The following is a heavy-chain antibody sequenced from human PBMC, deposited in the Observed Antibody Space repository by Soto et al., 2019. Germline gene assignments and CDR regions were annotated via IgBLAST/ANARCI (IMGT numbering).Heavy chain of an antibody. V-gene: IGHV1-3*04. Sequence: QVQLVQSGAEVKKPGASVKVSCKASGYTFTNYAMHWVRQAPGQRLEWVGWINTGNGNTKYSQKLQGRVTITRDTSASTAYMELSSLRSEDTAVYYCATSAFDFWGQWTRVTVSS. J-gene: IGHJ3*01. CDR1: GYTFTNYA. CDR2: INTGNGNT. CDR3: ATSAFDF.